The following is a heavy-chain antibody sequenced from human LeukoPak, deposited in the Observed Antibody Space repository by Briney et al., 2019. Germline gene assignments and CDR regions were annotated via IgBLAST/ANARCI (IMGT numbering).Heavy chain of an antibody. D-gene: IGHD2-2*01. V-gene: IGHV3-30*04. CDR2: ISYDGSNK. Sequence: GGSLRLSCAASGFTFSSYAMHWVRQAPGKGLEWVAVISYDGSNKYYADSVKGRFTISRDNSKNSLSLQMNSLTAADTAVYYCARGRCSSTSCFFDYWGQGTLVTVSS. CDR1: GFTFSSYA. J-gene: IGHJ4*02. CDR3: ARGRCSSTSCFFDY.